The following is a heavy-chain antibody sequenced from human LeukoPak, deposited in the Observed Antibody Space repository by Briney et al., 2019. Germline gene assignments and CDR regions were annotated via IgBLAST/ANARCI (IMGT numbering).Heavy chain of an antibody. CDR2: ISSGGNYL. D-gene: IGHD4-23*01. CDR3: ARTTVVTLIDY. V-gene: IGHV3-21*01. Sequence: GGSLRLSCAASGFTFSSFSMNWVRQAPGKGLEWVSSISSGGNYLYYADSVKGRFTVSRDNAKNSLYPLMNSLRAEDTAVYYCARTTVVTLIDYWGQGTLVTVSS. J-gene: IGHJ4*02. CDR1: GFTFSSFS.